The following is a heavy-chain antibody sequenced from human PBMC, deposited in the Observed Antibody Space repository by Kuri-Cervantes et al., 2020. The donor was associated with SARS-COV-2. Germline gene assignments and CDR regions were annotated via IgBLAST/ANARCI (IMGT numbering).Heavy chain of an antibody. V-gene: IGHV1-69*01. CDR3: ASPKYQLLGVDFDI. CDR2: IIPIFGTA. J-gene: IGHJ3*02. Sequence: SCKASGGTFRSYAISWVRQAPGQGLEWMGGIIPIFGTANYAQKFQGRVTITADESTSTAYMELSSLRSEDTAVYYCASPKYQLLGVDFDIWGQGTTVTVSS. D-gene: IGHD2-2*01. CDR1: GGTFRSYA.